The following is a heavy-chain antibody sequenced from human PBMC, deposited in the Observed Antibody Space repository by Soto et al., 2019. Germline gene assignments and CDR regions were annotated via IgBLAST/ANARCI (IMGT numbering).Heavy chain of an antibody. CDR1: GFTFSSYA. J-gene: IGHJ4*02. Sequence: QVQLVESGGGVVQPGRSLRLSCAASGFTFSSYAMHWVRQAPGKGLEWVAVISYDGSNKYYADSVKGRFTISRDNSKNTLYLQMNSLRAEDTAVYYCARDGVIGSYDPAPYYFDYWGQGTLVTVSS. CDR3: ARDGVIGSYDPAPYYFDY. CDR2: ISYDGSNK. D-gene: IGHD1-26*01. V-gene: IGHV3-30-3*01.